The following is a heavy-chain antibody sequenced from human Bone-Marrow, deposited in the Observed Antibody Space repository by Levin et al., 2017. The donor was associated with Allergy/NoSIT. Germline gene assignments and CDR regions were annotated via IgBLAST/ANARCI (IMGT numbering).Heavy chain of an antibody. CDR3: AKAGHSSGYCDVLDL. J-gene: IGHJ3*01. V-gene: IGHV3-30*18. Sequence: GGSLRLSCAVSGGTFSDYVMDWVRQAPGKGLEWVAVISHDEKNKDYAESVKGRFTISRDTSKNTLYLQMNSLRIEDTAVYYCAKAGHSSGYCDVLDLWGQGTMVTVSS. CDR2: ISHDEKNK. CDR1: GGTFSDYV. D-gene: IGHD3-22*01.